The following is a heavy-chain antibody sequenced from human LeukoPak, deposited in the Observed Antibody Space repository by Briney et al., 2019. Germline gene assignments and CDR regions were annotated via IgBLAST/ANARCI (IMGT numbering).Heavy chain of an antibody. CDR1: GLTFSSYS. J-gene: IGHJ5*02. D-gene: IGHD2-2*01. Sequence: GGSLRLSCAASGLTFSSYSMNWVRQAPGKGLEWVSYISSSSSTIYYADSVKGRFTISRDNAKNSLYLQMNSLRAEDTAVYYCARDSCSSTSCYPTWGQGTLVTVSS. CDR2: ISSSSSTI. V-gene: IGHV3-48*01. CDR3: ARDSCSSTSCYPT.